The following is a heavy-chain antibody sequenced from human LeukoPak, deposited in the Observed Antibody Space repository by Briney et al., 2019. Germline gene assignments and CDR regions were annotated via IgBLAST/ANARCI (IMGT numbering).Heavy chain of an antibody. J-gene: IGHJ5*02. CDR2: INSDGSTT. D-gene: IGHD3-10*01. CDR3: AREASMVRGPFDP. CDR1: GFTFSSYW. V-gene: IGHV3-74*01. Sequence: GGSLRLSCAASGFTFSSYWMHWVRQAPGKGLVWVSRINSDGSTTSYADSVKGRFTISRDNSKNTLYLQMNSLRAEDTAIYYCAREASMVRGPFDPWGQGTLVTVSS.